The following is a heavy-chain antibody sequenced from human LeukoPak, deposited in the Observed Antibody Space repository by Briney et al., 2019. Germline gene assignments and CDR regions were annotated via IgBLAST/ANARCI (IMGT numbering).Heavy chain of an antibody. CDR3: ARGPGKD. D-gene: IGHD1-1*01. J-gene: IGHJ4*02. Sequence: LRLSCAASGFTFSDYYMSWIRQAPGKGLEWIGEINHSGSTNYNPSLKSRVTISVDTSKNQFSLKLSSVTAADTAVYYCARGPGKDWGQGTLVTVSS. CDR2: INHSGST. CDR1: GFTFSDYY. V-gene: IGHV4-34*01.